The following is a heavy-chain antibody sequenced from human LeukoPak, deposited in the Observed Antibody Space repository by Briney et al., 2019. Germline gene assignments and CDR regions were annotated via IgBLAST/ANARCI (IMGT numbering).Heavy chain of an antibody. CDR2: ISSSGSTI. Sequence: GGSLRLSCAASGFTFSSYEMNWVRQAPGKGLEWVSYISSSGSTIYYADSVKGRFTISRDNAKNSLYLQMNSLRAEDTAVYYCARVSDTGYGGPPWGQGTLVTVSS. D-gene: IGHD4-23*01. J-gene: IGHJ5*02. CDR3: ARVSDTGYGGPP. CDR1: GFTFSSYE. V-gene: IGHV3-48*03.